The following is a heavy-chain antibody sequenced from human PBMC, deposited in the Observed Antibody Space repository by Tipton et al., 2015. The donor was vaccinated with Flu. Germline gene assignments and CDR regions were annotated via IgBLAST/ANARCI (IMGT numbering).Heavy chain of an antibody. V-gene: IGHV4-38-2*01. CDR1: GYSISRGYY. CDR3: ASAEIGDFDY. Sequence: LRLSCAVSGYSISRGYYWGWIRQPPGKGLEWIGSIYHNGDIHFNPSLKSRVSISMDTSNNRFSLNLTSVTAADTAVYYCASAEIGDFDYWGQGTLVTVSS. J-gene: IGHJ4*02. CDR2: IYHNGDI. D-gene: IGHD2/OR15-2a*01.